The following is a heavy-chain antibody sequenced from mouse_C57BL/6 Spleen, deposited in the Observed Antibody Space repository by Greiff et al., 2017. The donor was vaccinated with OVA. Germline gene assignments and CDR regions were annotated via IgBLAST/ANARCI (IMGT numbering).Heavy chain of an antibody. V-gene: IGHV1-5*01. CDR3: TNRYYDYYVGY. CDR2: IYPGNSDT. J-gene: IGHJ2*01. CDR1: GYTFTSYW. D-gene: IGHD2-4*01. Sequence: EVKLVESGTVLARPGASVKMSCKTSGYTFTSYWMHWVKQRPGQGLEWIGAIYPGNSDTSYNQKFKGKAKLTAVTYASTAYMELSRLTNEDSAVNYCTNRYYDYYVGYWGQGTTLTVSS.